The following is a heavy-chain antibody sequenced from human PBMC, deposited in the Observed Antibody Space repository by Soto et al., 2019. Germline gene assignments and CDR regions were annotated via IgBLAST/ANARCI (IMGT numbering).Heavy chain of an antibody. CDR3: AKPLDIVVVPAAKGAFDI. CDR1: GFTFTSYA. CDR2: ISGSGGST. D-gene: IGHD2-2*01. Sequence: EVQLLESGGSLVQPGGSLRLSCAASGFTFTSYAMSWVRQAPGKGLEWVSAISGSGGSTYYADSVKGRFTISRDNSKNTLYLQMNSLRAEDTAVYYCAKPLDIVVVPAAKGAFDIWGQGTMVTVSS. V-gene: IGHV3-23*01. J-gene: IGHJ3*02.